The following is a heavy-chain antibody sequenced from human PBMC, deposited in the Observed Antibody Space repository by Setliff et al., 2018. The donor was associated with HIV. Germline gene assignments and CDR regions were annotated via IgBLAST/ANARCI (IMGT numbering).Heavy chain of an antibody. J-gene: IGHJ3*02. CDR1: GGSFSGYY. V-gene: IGHV4-34*01. CDR3: ARGSSGPGGRAFDI. Sequence: SETLSLTCAVYGGSFSGYYWSWIRQPPGKGLEWIGEINHSGSTNYDPSLKSRVTISVDTSKNQFSLKLSSVTAADTAVYYCARGSSGPGGRAFDIWGQGTMVTVSS. CDR2: INHSGST. D-gene: IGHD2-15*01.